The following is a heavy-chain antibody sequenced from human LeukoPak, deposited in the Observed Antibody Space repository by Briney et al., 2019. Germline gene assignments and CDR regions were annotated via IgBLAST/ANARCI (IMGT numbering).Heavy chain of an antibody. Sequence: GGSLRLSCAASGFTFNSYDMHWVRQGTGKGLELVSGIDVDGGTYYPDSVKGRFTISRENARTSLYLQMNSLRAGDTAVYYCARRRTGLRSYSGAFDIWGQGTTVTVSS. V-gene: IGHV3-13*04. CDR3: ARRRTGLRSYSGAFDI. J-gene: IGHJ3*02. CDR1: GFTFNSYD. D-gene: IGHD3-10*01. CDR2: IDVDGGT.